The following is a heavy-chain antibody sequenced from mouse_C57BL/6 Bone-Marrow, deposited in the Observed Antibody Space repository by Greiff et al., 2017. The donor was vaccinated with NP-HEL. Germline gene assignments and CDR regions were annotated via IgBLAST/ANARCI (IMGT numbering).Heavy chain of an antibody. CDR1: GFNIKDYY. V-gene: IGHV14-2*01. CDR3: DRDYGSFYYYAMDY. Sequence: VQLKESGAELVKPGASVKLSCTASGFNIKDYYMRWVKQRTEQGLEWIGRIDPEDGETKYAPKFQGKATITADTSSNTAYLQLSSLTSEDTAVYYCDRDYGSFYYYAMDYWGRGNGVTVSA. D-gene: IGHD1-1*01. J-gene: IGHJ4*01. CDR2: IDPEDGET.